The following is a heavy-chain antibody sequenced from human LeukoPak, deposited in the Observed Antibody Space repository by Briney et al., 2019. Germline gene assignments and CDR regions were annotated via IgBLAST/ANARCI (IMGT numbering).Heavy chain of an antibody. CDR1: GFTFSSYG. V-gene: IGHV3-23*01. CDR2: ISGSGGST. J-gene: IGHJ4*02. CDR3: AKTYGSGYYFDY. Sequence: GGSLRLSCAASGFTFSSYGMSWVRQAPGKGLEWVSAISGSGGSTYYADSVKGRFTISRDNSKNTLYLQMNSLRAEDTAVYYCAKTYGSGYYFDYWGQGTLVTVSS. D-gene: IGHD3-10*01.